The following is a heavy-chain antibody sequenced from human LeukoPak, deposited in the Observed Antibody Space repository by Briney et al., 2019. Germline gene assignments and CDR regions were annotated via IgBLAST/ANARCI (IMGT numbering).Heavy chain of an antibody. CDR3: AREGDYDSSGYSIDY. V-gene: IGHV1-18*01. CDR2: ISAYNGNT. J-gene: IGHJ4*02. D-gene: IGHD3-22*01. Sequence: ASVKVSCKASGYTFTSYGISWVRQAPGQGLEWMGWISAYNGNTNYAQKLQGRVTMTTDTSTSTAYMELRSLRSDDTTVYYCAREGDYDSSGYSIDYWGQGTLVTVSS. CDR1: GYTFTSYG.